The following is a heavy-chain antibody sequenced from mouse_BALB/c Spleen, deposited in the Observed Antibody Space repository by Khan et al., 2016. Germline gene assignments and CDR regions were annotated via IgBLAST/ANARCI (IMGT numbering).Heavy chain of an antibody. Sequence: EVELVESGGGLVQPGGSRKLSCAASGFTFSSFGMHWVRQAPEKGLEWVAYISSGSSTIYYADTVKGRITISRDNPKNTLFLQMTSLRSEDSAMYYCARKGARNSDAMDYWGQGTSVTVSS. CDR1: GFTFSSFG. V-gene: IGHV5-17*02. J-gene: IGHJ4*01. CDR3: ARKGARNSDAMDY. CDR2: ISSGSSTI.